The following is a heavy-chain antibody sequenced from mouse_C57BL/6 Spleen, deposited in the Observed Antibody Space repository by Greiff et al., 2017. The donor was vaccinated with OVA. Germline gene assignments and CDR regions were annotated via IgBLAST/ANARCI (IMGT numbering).Heavy chain of an antibody. J-gene: IGHJ2*01. D-gene: IGHD4-1*01. V-gene: IGHV3-6*01. Sequence: VQLKESGPGLVKPSQSLSLTCSVTGYSITSGYYWNWIRQFPGNKLEWMGYISYDGSNNYNPSLKNRISITRDTSKNRFFLKLNSVTTEDTATYYCARERGTGFFDYWGQGTTLTVSS. CDR1: GYSITSGYY. CDR2: ISYDGSN. CDR3: ARERGTGFFDY.